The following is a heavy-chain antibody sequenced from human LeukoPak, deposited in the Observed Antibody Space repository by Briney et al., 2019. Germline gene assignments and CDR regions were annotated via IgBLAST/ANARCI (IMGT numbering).Heavy chain of an antibody. V-gene: IGHV3-49*04. Sequence: GGSLRLSCAASGFTFSSYAMSWVRQAPGKGLEWVGFIRSKPYGGTTENAASVKGRFTISRDDSKSIAYLEMNSLKIEDTAVYYCTRFVSKTGGFDYWGQGTLVTVSS. CDR1: GFTFSSYA. CDR2: IRSKPYGGTT. CDR3: TRFVSKTGGFDY. D-gene: IGHD3-16*01. J-gene: IGHJ4*02.